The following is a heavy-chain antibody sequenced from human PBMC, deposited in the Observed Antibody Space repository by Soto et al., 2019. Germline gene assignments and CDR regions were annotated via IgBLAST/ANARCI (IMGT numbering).Heavy chain of an antibody. J-gene: IGHJ6*02. Sequence: GGALRLSCAASGFTFSNYAMAWFRQAPGKGLEWVSTIAGSGRSSYSANSVRGRFTISRDNSKNTLYLQMNSLRVEDTALYYCAKYYTETTSYYYYYGLDVWGQGTTVTVSS. D-gene: IGHD4-17*01. CDR3: AKYYTETTSYYYYYGLDV. CDR1: GFTFSNYA. V-gene: IGHV3-23*01. CDR2: IAGSGRSS.